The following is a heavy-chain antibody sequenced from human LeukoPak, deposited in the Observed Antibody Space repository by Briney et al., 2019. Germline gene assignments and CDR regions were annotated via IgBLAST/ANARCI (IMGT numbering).Heavy chain of an antibody. Sequence: PGGSLRLSCAASGFTFDDYGMSWVRQAPGKGLEWVSGINWNGGSTGYADSVKGRFTISRDNAKNSLYLQMNSLRAEDTAVYYCARGLYYYDSSGFDFDYWGQGTLVTVSS. V-gene: IGHV3-20*04. CDR2: INWNGGST. CDR1: GFTFDDYG. CDR3: ARGLYYYDSSGFDFDY. D-gene: IGHD3-22*01. J-gene: IGHJ4*02.